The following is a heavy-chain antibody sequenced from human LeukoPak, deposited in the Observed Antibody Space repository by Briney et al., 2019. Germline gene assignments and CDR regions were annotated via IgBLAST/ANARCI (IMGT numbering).Heavy chain of an antibody. J-gene: IGHJ6*03. CDR2: IYGSGDTT. CDR1: GFTFSSYA. D-gene: IGHD3-10*01. Sequence: QAGGSLRLSCAASGFTFSSYAMSWARQAPGKGLEWVSAIYGSGDTTYYADSVEGRFTVSRDNSKNTLYLQMDGLRAEDTAVYYCANMAGMTRQVYYMDVWGKGATVTVSS. V-gene: IGHV3-23*01. CDR3: ANMAGMTRQVYYMDV.